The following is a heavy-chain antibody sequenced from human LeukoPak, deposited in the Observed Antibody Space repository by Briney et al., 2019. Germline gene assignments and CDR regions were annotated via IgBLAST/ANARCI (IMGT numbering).Heavy chain of an antibody. CDR1: GFTFSSYA. V-gene: IGHV3-23*01. D-gene: IGHD2-2*02. Sequence: GGSLRLSCAASGFTFSSYAMSWVRQAPGKGLEWVSAISGSGGSTYYADSVKGRFTISRDNSKNTLYLQMNSLRAEDTAVYYRAKRADIVVVPAAIGDYWGQGTLVTVSS. CDR2: ISGSGGST. J-gene: IGHJ4*02. CDR3: AKRADIVVVPAAIGDY.